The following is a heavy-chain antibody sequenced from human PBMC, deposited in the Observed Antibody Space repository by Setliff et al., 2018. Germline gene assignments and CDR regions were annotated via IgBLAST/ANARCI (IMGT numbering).Heavy chain of an antibody. CDR3: AISTIFGVVSPTPDALDI. CDR2: IIPIFGTA. CDR1: GGTFSIYT. Sequence: SVKVSCKASGGTFSIYTISWVRQAPGQGLEWMGRIIPIFGTANYAQKFQGRVTITADKSTSTAYMKLSSLRSEDTAVYYCAISTIFGVVSPTPDALDIWGQGTMVTVSS. V-gene: IGHV1-69*08. J-gene: IGHJ3*02. D-gene: IGHD3-3*01.